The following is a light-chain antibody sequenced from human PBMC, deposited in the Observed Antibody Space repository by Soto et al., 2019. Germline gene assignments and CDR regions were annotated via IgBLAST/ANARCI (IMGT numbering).Light chain of an antibody. CDR3: QQDKSFPLT. Sequence: DIQMTQSPSSVSASVGDTVTITCRASQDISNLLAWYQQLPGKAPQLLIYAASTLQGGVPSRFSGSRSATDFTLTISSLQPEDVATSVCQQDKSFPLTFGGGTKVEI. V-gene: IGKV1-12*01. CDR1: QDISNL. CDR2: AAS. J-gene: IGKJ4*01.